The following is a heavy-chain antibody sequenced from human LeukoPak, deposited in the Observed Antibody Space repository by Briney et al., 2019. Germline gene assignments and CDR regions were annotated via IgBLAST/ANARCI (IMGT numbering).Heavy chain of an antibody. Sequence: KASETLSLTCIVSGDSIRSDRYLWGWIRQPPGKGLEWIGTVHDSGATYYNPSLESRVTISVDTSKNQFSLKLSSATAADTAVYYCAGALPHDYYDSSGYYYGYFDYWGQGTLVTVSS. CDR1: GDSIRSDRYL. CDR3: AGALPHDYYDSSGYYYGYFDY. D-gene: IGHD3-22*01. V-gene: IGHV4-39*07. J-gene: IGHJ4*02. CDR2: VHDSGAT.